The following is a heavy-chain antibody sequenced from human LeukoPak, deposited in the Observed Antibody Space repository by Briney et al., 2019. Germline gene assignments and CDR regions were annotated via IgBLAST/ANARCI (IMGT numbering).Heavy chain of an antibody. V-gene: IGHV4-39*02. CDR1: GGSISSSSYD. CDR2: IYYSGST. D-gene: IGHD6-13*01. CDR3: AREAAAGTSMILFDP. Sequence: ASETLSLTCTVSGGSISSSSYDWGWIRQTPGKGLEWIGSIYYSGSTYYNPSLKSRVTISVDTSKNQFSLKLSSVTAADTAVYYCAREAAAGTSMILFDPWGQGILVTVSS. J-gene: IGHJ5*02.